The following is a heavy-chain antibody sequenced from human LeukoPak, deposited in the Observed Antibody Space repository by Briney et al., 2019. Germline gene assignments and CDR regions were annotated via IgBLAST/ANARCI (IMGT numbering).Heavy chain of an antibody. CDR2: ISSSSSYI. V-gene: IGHV3-21*01. CDR3: ARVGYDGTGYYSLGNY. J-gene: IGHJ4*02. D-gene: IGHD3-22*01. Sequence: GGTLRLSCAASGFTFSSYGMSWVRQAPGKGLEWVSSISSSSSYIYYADSVKGRFTISRDNAKNSLYLQMNSLRAEDTAVYYCARVGYDGTGYYSLGNYWGQGTLVSVSS. CDR1: GFTFSSYG.